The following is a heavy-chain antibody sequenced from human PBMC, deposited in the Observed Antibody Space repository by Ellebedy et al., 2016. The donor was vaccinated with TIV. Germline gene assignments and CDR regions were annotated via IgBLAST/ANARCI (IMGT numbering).Heavy chain of an antibody. Sequence: GESLKISCAASGFTFSSYGMHWVRQAPGKGLEWVAVIWYDGSNKYYADSVKGRFTISRDNSKNTLYLQMNSLRAEDTAVYYCAKRVTMVREVITYYHYAMDVWGQGT. D-gene: IGHD3-10*01. V-gene: IGHV3-33*06. CDR3: AKRVTMVREVITYYHYAMDV. J-gene: IGHJ6*02. CDR1: GFTFSSYG. CDR2: IWYDGSNK.